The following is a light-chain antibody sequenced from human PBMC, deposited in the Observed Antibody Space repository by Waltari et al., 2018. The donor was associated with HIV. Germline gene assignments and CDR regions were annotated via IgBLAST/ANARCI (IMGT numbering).Light chain of an antibody. CDR2: GKN. CDR1: PPNIAAPYH. CDR3: QSYDSSLRGYV. Sequence: QSVLTQPPSVSVAPGHRVTISCPVSPPNIAAPYHVPLYQHLPGTAPKLLIHGKNKRPSGVPDRFSGSKSGTSASLAITGLQAEDEADYYCQSYDSSLRGYVFGTGTKVTVL. J-gene: IGLJ1*01. V-gene: IGLV1-40*01.